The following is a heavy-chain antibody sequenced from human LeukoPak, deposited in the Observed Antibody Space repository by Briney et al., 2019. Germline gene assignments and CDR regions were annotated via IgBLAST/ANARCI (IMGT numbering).Heavy chain of an antibody. V-gene: IGHV1-69*13. CDR3: ARDRSAGVPAANYFDY. CDR2: IIPIFGTA. CDR1: GGTFSSYA. Sequence: GASVKVSCKASGGTFSSYAISWVRQAPGQGLEWMGGIIPIFGTANYAQKFQGRVTITADESTSTAYMELSSLRSEDTAVYYCARDRSAGVPAANYFDYWGQGTLVTVSS. J-gene: IGHJ4*02. D-gene: IGHD2-2*01.